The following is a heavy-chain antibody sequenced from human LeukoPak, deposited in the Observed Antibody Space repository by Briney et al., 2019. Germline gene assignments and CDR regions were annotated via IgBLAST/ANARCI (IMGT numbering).Heavy chain of an antibody. D-gene: IGHD2-2*01. CDR1: GFTFSNCA. V-gene: IGHV3-9*01. CDR3: AKDISVGIVAEPVAMVSPLDV. J-gene: IGHJ3*01. CDR2: ITWNSHSI. Sequence: GGSLRLSCAASGFTFSNCAMTWVRQTPGKGLEWVSGITWNSHSIAYADSVKGRFTISRDNAKNSLYLQMNSLRAEDTALYYCAKDISVGIVAEPVAMVSPLDVWGQGTMVTVSS.